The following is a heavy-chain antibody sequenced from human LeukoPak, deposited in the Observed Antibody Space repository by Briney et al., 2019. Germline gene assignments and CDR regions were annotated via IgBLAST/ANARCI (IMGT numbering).Heavy chain of an antibody. J-gene: IGHJ4*02. CDR1: GFSFTSYW. CDR2: IYPEDFDT. V-gene: IGHV5-51*01. CDR3: ARLYYDASGYPDY. Sequence: GESLNIACKVYGFSFTSYWIGWVRQMPGKGLEWMGIIYPEDFDTRYSPSFQGQVTMSADKSISTAYLQWSSLKSSDTAIYYCARLYYDASGYPDYWGQGTLVTVSS. D-gene: IGHD3-22*01.